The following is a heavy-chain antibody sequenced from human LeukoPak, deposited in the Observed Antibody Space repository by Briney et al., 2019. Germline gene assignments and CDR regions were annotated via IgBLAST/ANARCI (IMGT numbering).Heavy chain of an antibody. V-gene: IGHV3-23*01. CDR1: GFTFSSYA. CDR2: ISGSGGGT. D-gene: IGHD6-19*01. Sequence: GGSLRLSCAASGFTFSSYALSWVRQAPGKGLEWVSAISGSGGGTYYADSVKGRFTISRDNSKNTLYLQMNSLSTEDTAVYYCAKTTTGYSSGRYPGWPVDYWGQGTLVTVSS. J-gene: IGHJ4*02. CDR3: AKTTTGYSSGRYPGWPVDY.